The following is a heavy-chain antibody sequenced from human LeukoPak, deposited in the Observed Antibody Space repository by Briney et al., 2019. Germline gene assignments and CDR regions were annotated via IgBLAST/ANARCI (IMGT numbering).Heavy chain of an antibody. CDR3: ARGPWGYCSSTTCPNWFDP. D-gene: IGHD2-2*01. V-gene: IGHV4-34*01. J-gene: IGHJ5*02. CDR1: GGSFSGYY. Sequence: SETLSLTCAVYGGSFSGYYWSWIRQPPGKGLEWIGEINHSGSTNYNPSLKSRVTISVDTSKNQLSLKLSSVTAADTAVYYCARGPWGYCSSTTCPNWFDPWGQGTLVTVSP. CDR2: INHSGST.